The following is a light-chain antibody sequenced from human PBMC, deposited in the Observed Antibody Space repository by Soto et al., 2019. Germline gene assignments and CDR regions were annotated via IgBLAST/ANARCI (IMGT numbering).Light chain of an antibody. Sequence: DIVMTQSPLSLPVTPGEPASISCRSSQSLLHSNGYNYLDWYLQKPGQSPQLLIYLGSNRASGVPDRFSGSGSGTDFTLKISRVEAEDVGVYYGMQALQTPPTFGQGNKVEI. CDR1: QSLLHSNGYNY. J-gene: IGKJ1*01. CDR2: LGS. V-gene: IGKV2-28*01. CDR3: MQALQTPPT.